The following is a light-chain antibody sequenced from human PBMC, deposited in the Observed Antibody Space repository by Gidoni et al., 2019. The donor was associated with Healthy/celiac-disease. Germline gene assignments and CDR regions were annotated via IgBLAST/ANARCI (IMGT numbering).Light chain of an antibody. J-gene: IGLJ1*01. CDR1: SSDVGGYNY. CDR2: DVS. CDR3: SSYTSSSTPFV. V-gene: IGLV2-14*01. Sequence: QSALTQPASESGSTGQAITLSCTGTSSDVGGYNYVSWYQQHPVKAPKLMIYDVSNRPSGVSNRFSGSKSGNTASLTISGLQAEDEADYYCSSYTSSSTPFVFGTGTKVTVL.